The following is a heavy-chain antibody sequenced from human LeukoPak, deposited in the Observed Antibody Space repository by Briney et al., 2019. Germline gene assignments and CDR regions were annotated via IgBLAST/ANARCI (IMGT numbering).Heavy chain of an antibody. CDR1: GGSVSSGSYY. Sequence: TSETLSLTCTVFGGSVSSGSYYWSWIRQPPGKGLEWIGYIYYSGSTNYNPSLKSRVTISVDTSKNQFSLKLSSVTAADTAVYYCASGRITQRWLQRPHYYFDYWGQGTLVTVSS. V-gene: IGHV4-61*01. CDR2: IYYSGST. CDR3: ASGRITQRWLQRPHYYFDY. J-gene: IGHJ4*02. D-gene: IGHD5-24*01.